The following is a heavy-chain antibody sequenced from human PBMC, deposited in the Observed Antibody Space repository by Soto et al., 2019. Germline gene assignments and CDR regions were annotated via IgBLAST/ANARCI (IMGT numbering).Heavy chain of an antibody. Sequence: EVQLVESGGGLVKPGGSLRLSCAASGFTFSSYSMNWVRQAPGKGLEWVSSISSSSSYIYYADSVKGRFTISRDNAKNSLYYCASLFGVATRPTYGTDVWGQGTTVTVSS. J-gene: IGHJ6*02. CDR1: GFTFSSYS. D-gene: IGHD3-3*01. CDR2: ISSSSSYI. V-gene: IGHV3-21*01. CDR3: DV.